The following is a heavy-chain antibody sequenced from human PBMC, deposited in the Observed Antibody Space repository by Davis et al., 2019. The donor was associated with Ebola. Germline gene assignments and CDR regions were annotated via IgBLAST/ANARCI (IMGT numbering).Heavy chain of an antibody. J-gene: IGHJ3*02. Sequence: GESLKISCATSGFIFRSYVMSWVRQAPGKGLEWVSTFGTSGDTFYADSVKGRFTISRDNSKNTLYLQMNGLRADDTAIYYCAKDTSNIWFDIWGQGTMVTVSS. V-gene: IGHV3-23*01. CDR1: GFIFRSYV. CDR2: FGTSGDT. D-gene: IGHD1-26*01. CDR3: AKDTSNIWFDI.